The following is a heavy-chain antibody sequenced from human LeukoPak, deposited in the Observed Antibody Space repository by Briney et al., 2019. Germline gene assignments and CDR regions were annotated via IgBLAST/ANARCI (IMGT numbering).Heavy chain of an antibody. D-gene: IGHD2-15*01. CDR1: GYSFTSYW. Sequence: GESLKISCKGSGYSFTSYWIVWVRQMPGKGLEWMGIIYPGDSDTRYSPSFQGQVTISADKSISTAYLQWSSLKASDTAMYYCARCSGGSCYGNAFDIWGQGTMVTVSS. V-gene: IGHV5-51*01. CDR3: ARCSGGSCYGNAFDI. J-gene: IGHJ3*02. CDR2: IYPGDSDT.